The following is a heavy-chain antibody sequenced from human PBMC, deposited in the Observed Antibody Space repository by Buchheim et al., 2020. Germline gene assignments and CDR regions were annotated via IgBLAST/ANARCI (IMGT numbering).Heavy chain of an antibody. CDR2: ISYDGSNK. V-gene: IGHV3-30*18. Sequence: QVQLVESGGGVVQPGRSLRLSCAASGFTFSTYGMHWVRQAPGKGLEWVAVISYDGSNKYYADSVKGRFTISRDNSKNTLYLQMNRLRAEDTAVYFCAKDTDYAGGYYYGMDVWGQGTT. J-gene: IGHJ6*02. D-gene: IGHD4-17*01. CDR1: GFTFSTYG. CDR3: AKDTDYAGGYYYGMDV.